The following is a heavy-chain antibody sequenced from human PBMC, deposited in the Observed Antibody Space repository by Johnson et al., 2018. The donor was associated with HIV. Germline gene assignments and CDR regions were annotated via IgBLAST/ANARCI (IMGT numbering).Heavy chain of an antibody. D-gene: IGHD6-19*01. V-gene: IGHV3-30*04. CDR1: GFTFSSYA. Sequence: QVQLVESGGGVVQPGRSLRLSCAASGFTFSSYAMHWVRQAPCKGLEWVAVISYDGSNKYYADSVKGRFTISRDNSKNTLYLQMNSLRAEDTAVYYCASPRAVAGGGAFDIWGQGTMVTVSS. CDR3: ASPRAVAGGGAFDI. CDR2: ISYDGSNK. J-gene: IGHJ3*02.